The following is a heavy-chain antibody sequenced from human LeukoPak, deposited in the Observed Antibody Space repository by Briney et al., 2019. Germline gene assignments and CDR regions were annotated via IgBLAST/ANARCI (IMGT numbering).Heavy chain of an antibody. Sequence: SSVKVSCKASGGTFSNYAISWVRQAPGQGLELMGGIIPNLGTANYAQKFQGRVTITADESTSTAYMELSSLRSEDTAVYYCARVLPSYYYDSSGYLFDYWGQGTLVTVSS. V-gene: IGHV1-69*01. D-gene: IGHD3-22*01. CDR1: GGTFSNYA. CDR2: IIPNLGTA. CDR3: ARVLPSYYYDSSGYLFDY. J-gene: IGHJ4*02.